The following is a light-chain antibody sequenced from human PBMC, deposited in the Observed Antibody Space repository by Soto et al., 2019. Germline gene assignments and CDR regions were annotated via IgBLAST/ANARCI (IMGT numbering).Light chain of an antibody. CDR3: QQYGSSFT. CDR1: QSVSSSY. J-gene: IGKJ3*01. V-gene: IGKV3-20*01. Sequence: EIVLTQSPGTLSLSPGERATLSCRASQSVSSSYLAWYQQKPGQAPRLLIYGASSMATGIPDRFSGSGSGTYFTLTISRLEHEDVAVYYCQQYGSSFTFGPGTKVDIK. CDR2: GAS.